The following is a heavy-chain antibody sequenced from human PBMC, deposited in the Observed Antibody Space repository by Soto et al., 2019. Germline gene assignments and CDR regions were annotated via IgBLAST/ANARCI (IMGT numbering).Heavy chain of an antibody. D-gene: IGHD3-16*02. CDR1: GGTISSSSYS. J-gene: IGHJ4*02. CDR3: ARASDYVWGSYRPTLYYFDY. Sequence: SETLSLTCTVSGGTISSSSYSWGWIRQPPGKGLEWIGTVYYSGSTYYNPSLKSRVTISVDTSKNQFSLKLSSVTAADTAVYYCARASDYVWGSYRPTLYYFDYWTQGTLVTVSS. CDR2: VYYSGST. V-gene: IGHV4-39*01.